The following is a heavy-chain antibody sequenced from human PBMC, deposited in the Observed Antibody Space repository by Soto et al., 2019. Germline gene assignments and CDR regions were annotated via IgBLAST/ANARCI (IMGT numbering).Heavy chain of an antibody. J-gene: IGHJ4*02. CDR3: FRGGVTSRTFDY. D-gene: IGHD3-16*01. CDR1: GYIIKNYW. CDR2: IFPDDSDT. Sequence: GESLKISCKASGYIIKNYWIGWVRQMPGQGLEWMGIIFPDDSDTRYSPSFQGHVTISVDKSISTAYVQWSSLKASDSAIYYCFRGGVTSRTFDYWGQGXLVTV. V-gene: IGHV5-51*01.